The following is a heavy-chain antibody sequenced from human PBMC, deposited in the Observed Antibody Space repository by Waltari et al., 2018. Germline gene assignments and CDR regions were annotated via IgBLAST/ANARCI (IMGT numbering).Heavy chain of an antibody. CDR3: AFREGVDTAMVNFDY. Sequence: QVQLVQSGAEVKKPGASVKVSCKASGYTFTSYAMHWVRQAPGQRLEWMGWINAGNGNTKYSQKFQGRVTITRDTSASTAYMELSSLRSEDTAVYYCAFREGVDTAMVNFDYWGQGTLVTVSS. CDR2: INAGNGNT. J-gene: IGHJ4*02. D-gene: IGHD5-18*01. V-gene: IGHV1-3*01. CDR1: GYTFTSYA.